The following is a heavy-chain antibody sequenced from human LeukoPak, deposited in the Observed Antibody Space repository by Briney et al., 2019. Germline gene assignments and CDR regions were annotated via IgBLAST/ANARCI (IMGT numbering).Heavy chain of an antibody. Sequence: GESLKISCKGSGYSFTNYWIGWVRYMPGKGLEWMGIIYPGDSDTRYSPSFPGQVTISVDKSISTAYLQWSSLKASDTAMYYCARHIGLVAPDGFDIWGQGTMVTVSS. CDR1: GYSFTNYW. D-gene: IGHD2-8*02. CDR3: ARHIGLVAPDGFDI. CDR2: IYPGDSDT. J-gene: IGHJ3*02. V-gene: IGHV5-51*01.